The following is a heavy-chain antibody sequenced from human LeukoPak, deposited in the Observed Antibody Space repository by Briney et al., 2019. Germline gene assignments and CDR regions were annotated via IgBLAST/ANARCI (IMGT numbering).Heavy chain of an antibody. Sequence: GGSLRLSCVASGFTFSSYAMSWVRQAPGKGLEWVSAISGSGGSTYYADSVKGRFTISRDNSKNTLYLQMNSLRAEDTAVYYCAKSYEAHDYYDSSGYYNYWGQGTLVTVSS. CDR3: AKSYEAHDYYDSSGYYNY. D-gene: IGHD3-22*01. CDR2: ISGSGGST. J-gene: IGHJ4*02. V-gene: IGHV3-23*01. CDR1: GFTFSSYA.